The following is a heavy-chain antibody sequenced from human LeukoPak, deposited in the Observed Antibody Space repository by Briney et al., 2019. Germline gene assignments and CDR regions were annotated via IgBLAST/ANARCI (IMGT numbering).Heavy chain of an antibody. D-gene: IGHD3-22*01. CDR2: IYYSGST. CDR1: GGSIRSYY. CDR3: ARDKKDYYDSSGYYYFAFDI. Sequence: NTSGTLSLTCTVSGGSIRSYYWSWIRQPPGKGLEWIGYIYYSGSTNYNPSLKSRVTISVDTSKNQFPLKLSSVTAADTAVYYCARDKKDYYDSSGYYYFAFDIWGQGTMVNVSS. J-gene: IGHJ3*02. V-gene: IGHV4-59*01.